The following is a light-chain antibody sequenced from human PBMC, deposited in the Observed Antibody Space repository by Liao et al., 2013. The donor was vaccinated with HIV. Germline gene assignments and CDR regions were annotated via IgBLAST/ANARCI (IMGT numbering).Light chain of an antibody. J-gene: IGLJ3*02. CDR3: QVWGTTTDHWV. Sequence: SYVLTQPPSVSVAPGKTAKITCGGNNIGSKSVHWYQQKPGQAPVVVIYYDTDRPSGIPVRFSGSNSGNTATLTISRVEAGDEADYYCQVWGTTTDHWVFGGGTKLTVL. V-gene: IGLV3-21*04. CDR2: YDT. CDR1: NIGSKS.